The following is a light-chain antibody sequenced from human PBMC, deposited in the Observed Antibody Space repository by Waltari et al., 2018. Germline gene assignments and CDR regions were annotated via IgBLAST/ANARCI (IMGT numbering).Light chain of an antibody. V-gene: IGLV2-14*01. CDR1: DSDVGAYDF. CDR2: EVS. CDR3: SSYTTSSAPGV. J-gene: IGLJ1*01. Sequence: QSALTQPASVSGSPGQSITISCSGTDSDVGAYDFVSWYPQHPGKAPHLIIYEVSNRPSGISNRFSGLQAEDEADYYCSSYTTSSAPGVFGTGTRVTVL.